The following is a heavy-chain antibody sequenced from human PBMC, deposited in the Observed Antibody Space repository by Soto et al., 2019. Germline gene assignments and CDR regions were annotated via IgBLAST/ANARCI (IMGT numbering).Heavy chain of an antibody. D-gene: IGHD6-19*01. V-gene: IGHV3-30-3*01. CDR1: GFTFSSYA. Sequence: QVQLVESGGGVVQPGRSLRLSCAASGFTFSSYAMHWVRQAPGKGLEWVAVISYDGSNKYYADSVKGRFTISRDNSENTLYLQMNSLRAEDTAVYYCARGSSGWSNNWFDPWGQGTLVTVSS. J-gene: IGHJ5*02. CDR3: ARGSSGWSNNWFDP. CDR2: ISYDGSNK.